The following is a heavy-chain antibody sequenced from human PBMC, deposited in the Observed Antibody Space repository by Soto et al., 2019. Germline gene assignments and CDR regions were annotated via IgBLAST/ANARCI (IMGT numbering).Heavy chain of an antibody. CDR2: ISYSGTT. CDR3: AGIVDTILNWFDP. D-gene: IGHD3-10*01. Sequence: SETLSLTCTVSGGSISSNTYSWGWIRQPPGRGLEYIGSISYSGTTSYNPSLKSRVTISADTSKNQLSLKLNSVTAADTAMYFCAGIVDTILNWFDPWGQGTLVTVSS. J-gene: IGHJ5*02. V-gene: IGHV4-39*01. CDR1: GGSISSNTYS.